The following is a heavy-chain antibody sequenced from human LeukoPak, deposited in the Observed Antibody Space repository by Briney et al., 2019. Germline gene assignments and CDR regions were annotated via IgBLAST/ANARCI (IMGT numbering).Heavy chain of an antibody. D-gene: IGHD1-20*01. V-gene: IGHV1-18*04. CDR2: ISGSSDST. J-gene: IGHJ4*02. CDR3: ARGGWTITDYDY. CDR1: GYTFSNYG. Sequence: ASLKVSCKASGYTFSNYGMSWVRQAPGQGLEWMGWISGSSDSTNYAQKVQGRVTMTTDTSTSTAYMELRSLRSDDTAVYYCARGGWTITDYDYWGQGTLVTVSS.